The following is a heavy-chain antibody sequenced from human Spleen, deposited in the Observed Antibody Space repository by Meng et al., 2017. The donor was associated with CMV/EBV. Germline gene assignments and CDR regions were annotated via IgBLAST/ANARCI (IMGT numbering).Heavy chain of an antibody. J-gene: IGHJ6*02. D-gene: IGHD2-2*01. CDR2: INPNSGGT. CDR3: SRVGGYCTATSCLGTMDV. Sequence: ASVKVSCKASGYTFTDFSMNWVRQAPGQGLEWMGWINPNSGGTNYAQKFQGRVTMTTDTSISTAYMELSRLRSDDTALYYCSRVGGYCTATSCLGTMDVWGQGTTVTVSS. CDR1: GYTFTDFS. V-gene: IGHV1-2*02.